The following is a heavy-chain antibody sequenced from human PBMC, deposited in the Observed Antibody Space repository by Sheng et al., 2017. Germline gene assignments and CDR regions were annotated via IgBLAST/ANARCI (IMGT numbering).Heavy chain of an antibody. D-gene: IGHD3-22*01. J-gene: IGHJ4*02. V-gene: IGHV3-48*03. Sequence: EVQLVESGGGLVQPGGSLRLSCAASGFTFRSYEMNWVRQAPGKGLEWVSYISSSGSTIYYADSVKGRFTISRDNAKNSLYLQMNSLRAEDTAVYYCARERGDGAYYPHYFDYWGQGTLVTVSS. CDR3: ARERGDGAYYPHYFDY. CDR2: ISSSGSTI. CDR1: GFTFRSYE.